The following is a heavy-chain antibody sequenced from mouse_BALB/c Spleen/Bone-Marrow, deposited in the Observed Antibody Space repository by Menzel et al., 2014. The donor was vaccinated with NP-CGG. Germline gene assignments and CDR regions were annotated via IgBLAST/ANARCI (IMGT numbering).Heavy chain of an antibody. J-gene: IGHJ4*01. CDR2: IWSGGST. V-gene: IGHV2-2*02. D-gene: IGHD2-12*01. CDR3: GKTCYSYDYAMDY. Sequence: VKLQESGPGLVQPSQSLSISCTVSGFSLTSYGVHWVRQSPGKGLEWLGVIWSGGSTDYNAAFISRLGISNDNSKTQVFLKMNSLQANDAAIYYCGKTCYSYDYAMDYWGQGTSVTVSS. CDR1: GFSLTSYG.